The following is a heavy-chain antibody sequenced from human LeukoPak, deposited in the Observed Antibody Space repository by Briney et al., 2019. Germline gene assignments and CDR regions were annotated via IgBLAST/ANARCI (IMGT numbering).Heavy chain of an antibody. D-gene: IGHD5-12*01. J-gene: IGHJ4*02. CDR2: IYYTGRT. Sequence: PSETLSLTCTVSGGSISSYYWSWIRQPPGKGLEWIGSIYYTGRTEYSPSLRSRVSISVDTSKNQLSLNLNSVTAADTAVYYCARHQYSGYQLLFFDQWGQGTLVTVSP. CDR3: ARHQYSGYQLLFFDQ. V-gene: IGHV4-59*05. CDR1: GGSISSYY.